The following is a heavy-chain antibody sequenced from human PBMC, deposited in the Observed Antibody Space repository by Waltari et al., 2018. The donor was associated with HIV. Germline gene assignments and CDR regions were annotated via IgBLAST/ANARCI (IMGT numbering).Heavy chain of an antibody. CDR3: ARGGGSGDGDNYGGYYYYGMDV. Sequence: QVQLQQWGAGLLKPSETLSLTCVVYGGSFSGYYWSWLRQSPGTGLEWIGEINHSGSTNYNPSLESRVTISVDTSKNQFSLKLSSVTAADTAVYYCARGGGSGDGDNYGGYYYYGMDVWGQGTTVTVSS. J-gene: IGHJ6*02. CDR2: INHSGST. D-gene: IGHD5-12*01. CDR1: GGSFSGYY. V-gene: IGHV4-34*01.